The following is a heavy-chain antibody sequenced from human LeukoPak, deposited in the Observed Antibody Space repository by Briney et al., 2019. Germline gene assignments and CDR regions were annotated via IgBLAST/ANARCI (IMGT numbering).Heavy chain of an antibody. V-gene: IGHV4-59*08. J-gene: IGHJ4*02. CDR2: IYYSVTT. CDR3: ARNSPPHAYYFDF. CDR1: AGSISSFY. Sequence: SETLSLTCTVSAGSISSFYWSWIRQPPGKGLEWIGYIYYSVTTNYNPSLKTRVTISVDTSKNPFSLKPNSVTPAETAIYLCARNSPPHAYYFDFWGPGTLVTVSS. D-gene: IGHD4-23*01.